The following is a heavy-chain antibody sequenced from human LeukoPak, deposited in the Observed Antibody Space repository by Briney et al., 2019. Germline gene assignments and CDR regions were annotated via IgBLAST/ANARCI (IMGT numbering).Heavy chain of an antibody. CDR1: GGSISSYY. V-gene: IGHV4-59*08. CDR3: ARHVSIAVAGPFDY. Sequence: SETLSLTCTVSGGSISSYYWSWIRQPPGKGLEWIGYIYYSGCTNYNPSLKSRVTISVDTSKNQFSLKLSSVTAADTAVYYCARHVSIAVAGPFDYWGQGTLVTVSS. CDR2: IYYSGCT. D-gene: IGHD6-19*01. J-gene: IGHJ4*02.